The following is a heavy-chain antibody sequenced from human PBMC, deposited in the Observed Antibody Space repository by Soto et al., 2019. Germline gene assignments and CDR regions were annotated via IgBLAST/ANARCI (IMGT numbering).Heavy chain of an antibody. D-gene: IGHD3-10*01. CDR2: INHSGST. J-gene: IGHJ6*03. V-gene: IGHV4-34*01. CDR3: ARGIMDYGSGSYYTPIYYYYYYYMDV. Sequence: SETLSLTCAVYGGSFSGYYWSWIRQPPGKGLEWIGEINHSGSTNYTPSLKSRVTISVDTSKNQFSLKLSSVAAADTAVYYCARGIMDYGSGSYYTPIYYYYYYYMDVWGKGTTVTVSS. CDR1: GGSFSGYY.